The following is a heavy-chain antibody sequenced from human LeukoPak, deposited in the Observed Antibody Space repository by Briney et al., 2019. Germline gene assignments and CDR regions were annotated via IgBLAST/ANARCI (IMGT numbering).Heavy chain of an antibody. Sequence: SETLSLTCTVSGGSISSSSYYWGWIRQPPGKGLEWIGSIYYSGSTYYNPSLKSRVTISVDTSKNQFSLKLSSVTAADTAVYYCARGEYGDYSLDYWGQGTLVTVSS. D-gene: IGHD4-17*01. J-gene: IGHJ4*02. V-gene: IGHV4-39*07. CDR2: IYYSGST. CDR3: ARGEYGDYSLDY. CDR1: GGSISSSSYY.